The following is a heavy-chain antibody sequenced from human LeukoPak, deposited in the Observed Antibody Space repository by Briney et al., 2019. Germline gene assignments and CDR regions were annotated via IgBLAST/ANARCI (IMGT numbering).Heavy chain of an antibody. V-gene: IGHV3-48*04. CDR3: ARDRSKVTAYDDALDM. J-gene: IGHJ3*02. Sequence: PGGSLRLSCAASGFTFSSYGMHWVRQAPGKGLEWVSYISDVGTTQHYADSVKGRFTISRDNVKNSVFLQMKSLTAEDTAVYYCARDRSKVTAYDDALDMWGQGTMVIVSS. CDR1: GFTFSSYG. D-gene: IGHD2-21*02. CDR2: ISDVGTTQ.